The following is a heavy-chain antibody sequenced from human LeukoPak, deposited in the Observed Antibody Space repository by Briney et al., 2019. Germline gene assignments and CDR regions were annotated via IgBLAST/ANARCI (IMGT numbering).Heavy chain of an antibody. Sequence: PGGSLRLSCVASGFTFSSYAMSWVRQAPGKGLEWVSSISGSGGSTYYADSVKGRFTISRDNSKNTLYLQMNSLRAEDTAVYYCAKDQLGSPDCWGQGTLVTVSS. CDR2: ISGSGGST. J-gene: IGHJ4*02. CDR3: AKDQLGSPDC. CDR1: GFTFSSYA. V-gene: IGHV3-23*01. D-gene: IGHD3-10*01.